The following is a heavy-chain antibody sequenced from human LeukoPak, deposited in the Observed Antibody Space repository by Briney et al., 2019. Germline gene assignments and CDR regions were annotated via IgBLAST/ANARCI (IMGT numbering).Heavy chain of an antibody. Sequence: GGSLRLSCAASGFTFSSYGMHWVRQAPGKGLEWVAVISYDGSNKYYADSVKGRFTISRDNSKNTLYLQMNSLRAEDTAVYYCAKAPYSSSWFVYWGQGTLVTVSS. CDR3: AKAPYSSSWFVY. V-gene: IGHV3-30*18. CDR2: ISYDGSNK. J-gene: IGHJ4*02. CDR1: GFTFSSYG. D-gene: IGHD6-13*01.